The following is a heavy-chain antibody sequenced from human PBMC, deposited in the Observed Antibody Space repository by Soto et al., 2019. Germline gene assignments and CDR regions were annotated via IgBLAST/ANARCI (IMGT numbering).Heavy chain of an antibody. Sequence: RASVKVSCKASGYTFTSYGISWVRQAPGQGLEWMGWISAYNGNTNYAQKLQGRVTMTTDTSTSTAYMELRSLRSDDTAVYYCARHRRMVRGVIITFLSWFDPWGQGTLVTVSS. V-gene: IGHV1-18*01. CDR1: GYTFTSYG. CDR2: ISAYNGNT. J-gene: IGHJ5*02. CDR3: ARHRRMVRGVIITFLSWFDP. D-gene: IGHD3-10*01.